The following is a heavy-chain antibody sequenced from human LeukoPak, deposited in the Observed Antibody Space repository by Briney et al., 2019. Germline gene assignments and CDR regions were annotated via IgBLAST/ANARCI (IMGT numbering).Heavy chain of an antibody. V-gene: IGHV6-1*01. D-gene: IGHD3/OR15-3a*01. CDR2: TYYRSKWYN. CDR1: GDSVSSNSAA. J-gene: IGHJ4*02. CDR3: AREATVLDLRFDQ. Sequence: SQTLSLTCAISGDSVSSNSAAWNWIRQSPSSGLEWLGRTYYRSKWYNEYGVSVKSRITINPDTSKNQFSLHLNSVTPEDTAVYYCAREATVLDLRFDQWGLGTLVTVSS.